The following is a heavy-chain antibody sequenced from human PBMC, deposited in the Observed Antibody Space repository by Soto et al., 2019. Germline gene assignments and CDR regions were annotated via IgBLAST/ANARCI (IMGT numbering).Heavy chain of an antibody. J-gene: IGHJ6*03. D-gene: IGHD3-9*01. Sequence: GGSLRLSCAASGFTFSSYGMHWVRQAPGKALEWVAVIWYDGSNKYYADSVKGRFTISRDNSKNTLYLQMNSLRAEDTAVYYCARDGTSTNFDWLLEFSYYYYMDVWGKGTTVTVSS. V-gene: IGHV3-33*01. CDR1: GFTFSSYG. CDR2: IWYDGSNK. CDR3: ARDGTSTNFDWLLEFSYYYYMDV.